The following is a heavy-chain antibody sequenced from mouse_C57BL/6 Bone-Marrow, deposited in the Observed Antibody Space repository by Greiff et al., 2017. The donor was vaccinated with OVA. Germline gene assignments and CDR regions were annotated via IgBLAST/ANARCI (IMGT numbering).Heavy chain of an antibody. Sequence: EVKLVESGGGLVKPGGSLKLSCAASGFTFSDYGMHWDRQAPEKGLEWVAYISSGSSTIYYADTVKGRFTISRDNAKNTLFLQMTSLRSEDTAMYYCARRAMDYWGQGTSVTVSS. V-gene: IGHV5-17*01. CDR2: ISSGSSTI. CDR1: GFTFSDYG. J-gene: IGHJ4*01. CDR3: ARRAMDY.